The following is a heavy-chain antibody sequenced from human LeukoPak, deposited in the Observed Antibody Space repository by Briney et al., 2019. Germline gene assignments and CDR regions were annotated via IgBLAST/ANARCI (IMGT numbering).Heavy chain of an antibody. CDR2: ISSSSSTI. CDR1: GFTFSSYS. Sequence: GSLRLSCAASGFTFSSYSMNWVRQAPGKGLEWVSYISSSSSTIYYADSVKGRFTISRDNAKSSLYLQMNSLRAEDTAVYYCARDLSPIAAAEFAYYYYMDVWGKGTTVTVSS. J-gene: IGHJ6*03. CDR3: ARDLSPIAAAEFAYYYYMDV. D-gene: IGHD6-13*01. V-gene: IGHV3-48*01.